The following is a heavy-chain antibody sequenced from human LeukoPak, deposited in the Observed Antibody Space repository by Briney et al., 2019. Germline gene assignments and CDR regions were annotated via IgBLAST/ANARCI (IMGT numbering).Heavy chain of an antibody. CDR1: GGSFSVYY. CDR3: ARGADSSSSPPYFDY. Sequence: PSETLSLTCAVYGGSFSVYYCSWIRQPPGKGLEWIGEINHSGSTNYNPSLKSRVTISVDTSKNQFSLKLSSVTAADTAVYYCARGADSSSSPPYFDYWGQGTLVTASS. V-gene: IGHV4-34*01. J-gene: IGHJ4*02. CDR2: INHSGST. D-gene: IGHD6-6*01.